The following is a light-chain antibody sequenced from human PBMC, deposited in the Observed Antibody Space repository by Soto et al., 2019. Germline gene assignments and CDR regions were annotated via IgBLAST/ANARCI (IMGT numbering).Light chain of an antibody. CDR3: QQYSRYPWA. Sequence: QMTQSPSTLSASVGDRVTITCWASQSVGSWLAWHQQKAGRAPKVLVYKASSLQNGVPSRFSSSGSVTEFPLTISSLQPDDVPTYFCQQYSRYPWAFGQGTKLEIK. J-gene: IGKJ1*01. CDR1: QSVGSW. CDR2: KAS. V-gene: IGKV1-5*03.